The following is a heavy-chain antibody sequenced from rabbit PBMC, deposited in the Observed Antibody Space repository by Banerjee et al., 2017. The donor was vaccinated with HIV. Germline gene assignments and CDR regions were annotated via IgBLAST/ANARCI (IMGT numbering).Heavy chain of an antibody. CDR3: ARGSDSSGWGRYFNL. V-gene: IGHV1S45*01. D-gene: IGHD4-1*01. CDR1: GFDFSSNA. CDR2: SSDNT. J-gene: IGHJ4*01. Sequence: QEQLEESGGDLVKPGGTLTLTCAASGFDFSSNAMCWVRQAPGKGLEWIACSSDNTYYATWAKGRFTISETSSTTVTLQMTSLTAADTATYFCARGSDSSGWGRYFNLWGPGTLVTVS.